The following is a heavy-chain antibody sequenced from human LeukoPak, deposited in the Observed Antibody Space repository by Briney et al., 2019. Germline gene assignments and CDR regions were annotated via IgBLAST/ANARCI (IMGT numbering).Heavy chain of an antibody. CDR3: ARDLLVPHSSSWYFDY. J-gene: IGHJ4*02. Sequence: GGSLRLSCAASGFTFSSYSMNWVRQAPGKGLEWVSSISSSSSYIYYADSVKGRFTISRDNAENSLYLQMNSLRAEDTAVYYCARDLLVPHSSSWYFDYWGQGTLVTVSS. CDR2: ISSSSSYI. D-gene: IGHD6-13*01. V-gene: IGHV3-21*01. CDR1: GFTFSSYS.